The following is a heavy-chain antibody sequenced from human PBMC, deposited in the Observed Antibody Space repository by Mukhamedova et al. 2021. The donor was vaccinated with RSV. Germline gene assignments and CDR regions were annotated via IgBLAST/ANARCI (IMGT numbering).Heavy chain of an antibody. CDR3: ARDTWVGADWLYYFYGMDV. Sequence: GKGLEWVARIKTDGSRTAYGDSVKGRFTISRDNGNNSLYLQMNSLRDVDTAVYYCARDTWVGADWLYYFYGMDVWGQGP. D-gene: IGHD1-26*01. CDR2: IKTDGSRT. V-gene: IGHV3-74*01. J-gene: IGHJ6*02.